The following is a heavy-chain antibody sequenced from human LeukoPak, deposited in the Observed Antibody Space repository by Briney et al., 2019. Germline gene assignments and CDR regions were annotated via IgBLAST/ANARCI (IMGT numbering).Heavy chain of an antibody. D-gene: IGHD3-22*01. J-gene: IGHJ4*02. V-gene: IGHV3-23*01. CDR1: GFTLSSYG. Sequence: GGSLRLSCAASGFTLSSYGMTWARQAPGKGLEWVSSVSGGGYTTYYADSVKGRFIISRDNSQNTLYLQMNSLRSEDTAVYYCAKDYYEGYYLEYWGQGTLVTVSS. CDR3: AKDYYEGYYLEY. CDR2: VSGGGYTT.